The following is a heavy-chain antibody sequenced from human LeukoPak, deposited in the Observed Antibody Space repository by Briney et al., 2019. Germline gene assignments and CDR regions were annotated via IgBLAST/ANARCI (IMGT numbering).Heavy chain of an antibody. V-gene: IGHV1-69*04. CDR3: ARSYSSSWVPGGNYYYGMDV. J-gene: IGHJ6*02. Sequence: SVKVSCKASGGTFSSYAISWVRQAPGQGLEWVGRIIPILGIANYAQKFQGRVTITADKSTSTAYMELSSLRSEDTAVYYCARSYSSSWVPGGNYYYGMDVWGQGTTVTVSS. CDR2: IIPILGIA. D-gene: IGHD6-13*01. CDR1: GGTFSSYA.